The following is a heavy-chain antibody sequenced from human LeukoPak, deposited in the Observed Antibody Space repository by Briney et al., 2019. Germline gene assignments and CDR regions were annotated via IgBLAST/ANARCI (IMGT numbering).Heavy chain of an antibody. J-gene: IGHJ4*02. CDR2: ISAYNSNA. D-gene: IGHD2-2*01. CDR3: ARGWGVPAAPPGY. Sequence: ASVKVSCKASGYSFTSYGISWVRQAPGQGLEWMGWISAYNSNAIYAQNLQGRVTMTTDTSISTAYMELSRLRSDDTAVYYCARGWGVPAAPPGYWGQGTLVTVS. V-gene: IGHV1-18*01. CDR1: GYSFTSYG.